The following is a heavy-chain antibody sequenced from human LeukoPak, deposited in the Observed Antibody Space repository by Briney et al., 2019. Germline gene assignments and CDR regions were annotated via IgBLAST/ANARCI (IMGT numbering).Heavy chain of an antibody. CDR3: AKVVGGGYGMDV. Sequence: GGSLRLSCAASGYTFCRCGMNWVRQAPGKGLEGISYISYSSSLTYYADSVKGRFTISRDNAKNSLSLQLNSLRDEDTAVYFCAKVVGGGYGMDVWGQGTTVTVSS. J-gene: IGHJ6*02. CDR2: ISYSSSLT. CDR1: GYTFCRCG. V-gene: IGHV3-48*02. D-gene: IGHD3-16*01.